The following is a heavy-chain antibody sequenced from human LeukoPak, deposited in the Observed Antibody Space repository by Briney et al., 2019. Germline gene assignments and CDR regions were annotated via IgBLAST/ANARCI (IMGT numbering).Heavy chain of an antibody. CDR3: ARDCSSTSCYSDY. Sequence: ATVKVSCKASGYTFTGYYMHWVRQAPGQGLEYMGRINPNSGGTVYAQKFQGRVTMTRDTSITTAYMELTRLRSDDTAVYYCARDCSSTSCYSDYWGQGTLVTVSS. CDR1: GYTFTGYY. V-gene: IGHV1-2*06. J-gene: IGHJ4*02. CDR2: INPNSGGT. D-gene: IGHD2-2*01.